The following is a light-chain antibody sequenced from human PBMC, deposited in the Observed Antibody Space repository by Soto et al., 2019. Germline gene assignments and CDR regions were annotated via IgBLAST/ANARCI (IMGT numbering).Light chain of an antibody. V-gene: IGKV3-11*01. CDR2: DAS. CDR3: QPYNNWPLT. J-gene: IGKJ4*01. CDR1: QSVSSFY. Sequence: EIVLTQSPGTLSLSPGERATLSCRASQSVSSFYLAWYQQKAGQAPRLLIYDASNRATGIPARFSGSGSGTDFTLTISSLEPEDIAVYYCQPYNNWPLTFGGGTKVDIK.